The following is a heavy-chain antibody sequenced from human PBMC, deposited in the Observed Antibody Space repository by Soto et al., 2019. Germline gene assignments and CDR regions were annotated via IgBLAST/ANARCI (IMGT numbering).Heavy chain of an antibody. CDR2: IIPIFGTA. Sequence: QVQLVQSGAEVKKPGSSVKVSCKASGGTFSSYAISWVRQAPGQGLEWMGGIIPIFGTANYAQKFQGRVTITADESTSTAYMELSSLRSEDTAVYYCARRQTGDSSSLWNGMDVWGQGITVTVSS. D-gene: IGHD6-6*01. J-gene: IGHJ6*02. CDR3: ARRQTGDSSSLWNGMDV. CDR1: GGTFSSYA. V-gene: IGHV1-69*12.